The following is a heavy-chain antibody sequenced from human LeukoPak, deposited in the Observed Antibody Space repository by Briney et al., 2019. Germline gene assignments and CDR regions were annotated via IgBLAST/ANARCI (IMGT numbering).Heavy chain of an antibody. Sequence: GGSLRFSCAASGFTFSGYWMHWVRQAPGKGLVWVSRINSDGSSTSYADSVKGRFTISRDNAKNTLYLQMNSLRVEDTAVYYCGAKVGATYDYWGQGTLVTVSS. CDR2: INSDGSST. CDR1: GFTFSGYW. V-gene: IGHV3-74*01. D-gene: IGHD1-26*01. CDR3: GAKVGATYDY. J-gene: IGHJ4*02.